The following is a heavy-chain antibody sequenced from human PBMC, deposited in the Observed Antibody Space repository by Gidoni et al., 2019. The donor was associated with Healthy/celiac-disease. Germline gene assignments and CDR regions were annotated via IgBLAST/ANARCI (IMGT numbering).Heavy chain of an antibody. D-gene: IGHD4-17*01. CDR3: ARPSKTTDYGDSYWYFDL. Sequence: QLQLQESGPGLVKPSETLSLTCTVSGGSISSSRYYWGWIRQPPGKGLEWIGSIYYSGSTYYNPSLKSRVTISVDTSKNQFSLKLSSVTAADTAVYYCARPSKTTDYGDSYWYFDLWGRGTLVTVSS. CDR1: GGSISSSRYY. J-gene: IGHJ2*01. CDR2: IYYSGST. V-gene: IGHV4-39*01.